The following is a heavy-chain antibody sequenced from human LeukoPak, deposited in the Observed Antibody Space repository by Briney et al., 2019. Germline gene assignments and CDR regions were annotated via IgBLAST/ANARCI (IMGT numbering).Heavy chain of an antibody. Sequence: GGSLRLSCAASGFTFSSYWMHWVRQAPGEGLVWVSRTNSDGTTTIYADSVKGRFTMSRDNAKNMLHLQMNSLRAEDTAVYYCARDKSMGYGMDVWGQGTTVTVSS. CDR2: TNSDGTTT. D-gene: IGHD6-6*01. V-gene: IGHV3-74*01. CDR1: GFTFSSYW. CDR3: ARDKSMGYGMDV. J-gene: IGHJ6*02.